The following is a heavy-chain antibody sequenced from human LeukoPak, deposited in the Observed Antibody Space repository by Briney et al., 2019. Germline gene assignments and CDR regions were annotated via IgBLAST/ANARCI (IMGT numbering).Heavy chain of an antibody. J-gene: IGHJ4*02. CDR3: AREVGYKGYFDY. D-gene: IGHD1-20*01. Sequence: TSETLSLTCTVYGGSFSGYYWSWIRQPPGKGLEWIGYIYYSGSTNYNPSLKSRVTMSVDTSKNQFSLKLSSVTAADTAVYYCAREVGYKGYFDYWGQGTLVTVSS. CDR2: IYYSGST. CDR1: GGSFSGYY. V-gene: IGHV4-59*01.